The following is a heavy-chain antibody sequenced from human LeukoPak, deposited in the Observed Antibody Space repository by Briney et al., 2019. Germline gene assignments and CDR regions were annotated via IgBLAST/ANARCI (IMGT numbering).Heavy chain of an antibody. CDR1: GYTLTELS. V-gene: IGHV1-24*01. D-gene: IGHD5-18*01. J-gene: IGHJ4*02. CDR2: FDPEDGET. CDR3: ATNRARNSYGF. Sequence: ASVKVSCKVSGYTLTELSMHWVRQAPGKGLEWMGGFDPEDGETIYAQKFQGRVTMTEGTSTDTAYMELSSLRSEDTAVYYCATNRARNSYGFWGQGTLVTVSS.